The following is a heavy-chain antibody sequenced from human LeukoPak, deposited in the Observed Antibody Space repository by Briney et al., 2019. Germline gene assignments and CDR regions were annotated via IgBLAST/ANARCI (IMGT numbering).Heavy chain of an antibody. J-gene: IGHJ4*02. Sequence: SETLSLTCTVSGDSINGYYWGWIRQPPGEGLEWIGSIYYSGSTYYNPSLKSRVTISVDTSKNQFSLKLSSVTAADTAVYYCARVVAEHSYPNYFDYWGQGTLVTVSS. CDR2: IYYSGST. D-gene: IGHD3-3*02. CDR1: GDSINGYY. CDR3: ARVVAEHSYPNYFDY. V-gene: IGHV4-39*07.